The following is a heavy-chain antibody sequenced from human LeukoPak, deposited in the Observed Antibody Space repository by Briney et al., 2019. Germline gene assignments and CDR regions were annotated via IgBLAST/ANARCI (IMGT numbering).Heavy chain of an antibody. V-gene: IGHV3-23*01. Sequence: GGSLRLSCAASGFTFSSYAMHWVRQAPGKGLEWVSGISGSGVSTDYADSVKGRFTISRDNPKNTLYLQMNNLKAEDTAVYYCAKDVSGGNWGQGTLVTVSS. CDR1: GFTFSSYA. CDR3: AKDVSGGN. D-gene: IGHD1-14*01. J-gene: IGHJ4*02. CDR2: ISGSGVST.